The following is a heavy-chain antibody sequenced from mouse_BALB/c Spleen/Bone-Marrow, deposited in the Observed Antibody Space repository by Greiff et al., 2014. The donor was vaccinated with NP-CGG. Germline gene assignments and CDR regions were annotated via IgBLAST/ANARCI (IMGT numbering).Heavy chain of an antibody. D-gene: IGHD4-1*01. J-gene: IGHJ4*01. V-gene: IGHV14-3*02. CDR1: GFNIKDTY. CDR2: IDPANGNT. Sequence: EVQLQQSGAELVKPGASVKLSCTASGFNIKDTYMHWVKQRPEQGLEWIGRIDPANGNTKNDPKFQGKATITADTSSNTAYLQLSSLTSEDTAVDYCARWEYYAMDYWGQGTSVTVSS. CDR3: ARWEYYAMDY.